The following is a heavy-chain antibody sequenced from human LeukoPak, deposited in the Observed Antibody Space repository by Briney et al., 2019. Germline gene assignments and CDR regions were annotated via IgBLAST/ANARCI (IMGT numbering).Heavy chain of an antibody. J-gene: IGHJ5*02. Sequence: ASVKVSCKASGYTFTNYGISWVRQAPGQGLEWMGWISIYNGNTDYAQKLRGRVTMTTDTSTSTAYMELRSLRSDDTAVYYCARITYDFWSGYYMPDGPWGQGTLVTVSS. V-gene: IGHV1-18*01. D-gene: IGHD3-3*01. CDR3: ARITYDFWSGYYMPDGP. CDR2: ISIYNGNT. CDR1: GYTFTNYG.